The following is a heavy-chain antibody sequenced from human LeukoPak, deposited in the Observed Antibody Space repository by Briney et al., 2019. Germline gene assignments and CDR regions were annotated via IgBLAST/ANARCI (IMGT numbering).Heavy chain of an antibody. Sequence: GGSLRLSCAASGFTFSSYAMHWVRQAPGKGLEWVAVISYDGSNKYYADSVKGRFTISRDNSKNTLYLQMNSLRAEDTALYYCVKDRGAVMGDSWGQGILVTVSS. V-gene: IGHV3-30*04. D-gene: IGHD2-8*01. CDR3: VKDRGAVMGDS. CDR2: ISYDGSNK. CDR1: GFTFSSYA. J-gene: IGHJ4*02.